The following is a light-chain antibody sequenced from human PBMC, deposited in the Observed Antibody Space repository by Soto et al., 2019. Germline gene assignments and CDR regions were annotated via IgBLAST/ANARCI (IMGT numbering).Light chain of an antibody. J-gene: IGKJ1*01. CDR3: QQYNSYSWT. CDR1: QSISSW. V-gene: IGKV1-5*03. CDR2: KAS. Sequence: DIQMTQSPSTLSASVGDRVTITCRASQSISSWLAWYQQKPGKAPKLLIYKASSLESGVPSRFSGSGSGTDFTLTISSLQPDDFATYYSQQYNSYSWTFGQGTKVDIK.